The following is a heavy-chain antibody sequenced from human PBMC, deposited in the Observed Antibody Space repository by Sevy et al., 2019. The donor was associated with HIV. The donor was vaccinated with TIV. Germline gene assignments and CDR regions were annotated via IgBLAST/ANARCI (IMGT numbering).Heavy chain of an antibody. CDR2: IYTSGST. CDR3: ARESGDCSTTSCYEGVFDY. V-gene: IGHV4-61*02. CDR1: GGSISSGNYY. Sequence: SETLSLTCTVSGGSISSGNYYWSWIRQPAGKGLEWIGRIYTSGSTNYNPSLKSRVTISVDTSKNQFSLKLRSVTAADTAVYYCARESGDCSTTSCYEGVFDYWGQGTLVTVSS. D-gene: IGHD2-2*01. J-gene: IGHJ4*02.